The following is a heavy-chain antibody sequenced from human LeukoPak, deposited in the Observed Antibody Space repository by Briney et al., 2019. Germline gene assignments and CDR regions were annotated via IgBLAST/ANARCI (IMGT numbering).Heavy chain of an antibody. CDR1: GYTFTNYA. J-gene: IGHJ5*01. Sequence: GASVKVSCKASGYTFTNYAMNWVRQAPGQGLEWMGRINPNTGNPAYAQGFTGRFVFSLDTSVTTTYLQISGLKAEDTAVYYCARAYQPLGGLSFPDSWGQGTLVTVSS. D-gene: IGHD3-16*02. V-gene: IGHV7-4-1*02. CDR2: INPNTGNP. CDR3: ARAYQPLGGLSFPDS.